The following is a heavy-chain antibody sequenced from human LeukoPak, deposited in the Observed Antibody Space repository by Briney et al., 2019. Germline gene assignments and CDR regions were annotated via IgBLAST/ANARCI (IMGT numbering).Heavy chain of an antibody. J-gene: IGHJ6*03. CDR1: GLAFSSYA. Sequence: VGSLRLSCAASGLAFSSYAMSWVRQAPGKGLEWVSGISGSGGSTYYADSVKGRFTISRDNSNNTLYLQMNSLRAEDTAVYYCAKVPLTWLVRDYYYMDVWGKGTTVTVSS. V-gene: IGHV3-23*01. CDR3: AKVPLTWLVRDYYYMDV. D-gene: IGHD2-21*01. CDR2: ISGSGGST.